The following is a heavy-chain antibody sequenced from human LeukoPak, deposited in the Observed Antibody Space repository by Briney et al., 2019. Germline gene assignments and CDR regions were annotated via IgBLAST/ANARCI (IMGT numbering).Heavy chain of an antibody. D-gene: IGHD1-26*01. CDR3: LTVGAKGVFDY. V-gene: IGHV3-23*01. CDR1: GFTFSSYA. CDR2: TSGSGGST. Sequence: PGGSLRLSCAASGFTFSSYAMSWDRQAPGKGLEWVSATSGSGGSTYYADSVKGRFTISRDNSKNTLYLQMNSLRAEDTAVYYCLTVGAKGVFDYWGQGTLVTVSS. J-gene: IGHJ4*02.